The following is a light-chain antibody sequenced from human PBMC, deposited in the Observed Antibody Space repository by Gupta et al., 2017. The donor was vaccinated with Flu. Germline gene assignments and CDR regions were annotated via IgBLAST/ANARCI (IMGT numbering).Light chain of an antibody. J-gene: IGKJ2*02. CDR3: QQFPGT. CDR1: QDITTY. Sequence: DIQMTQSPPSLSASVGDRVTITCQASQDITTYLNWYHQRPGKAPKLLIYDASRLGPGVPSRFSGSGYGTDFSFTINSLLPEDVGTYYCQQFPGTFGQGTKLEI. V-gene: IGKV1-33*01. CDR2: DAS.